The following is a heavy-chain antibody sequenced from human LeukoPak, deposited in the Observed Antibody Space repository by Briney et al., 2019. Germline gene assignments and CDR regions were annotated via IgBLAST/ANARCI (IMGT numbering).Heavy chain of an antibody. Sequence: GGSLRLSCAASGFTFSSYAMHWVRQAPGKGLEWVAVISYDGSNKYYADSVKGRFTISRDNSKNTLYLQMNSLRAEDTAVYYCAKDLSSARLYYFDYWGQGTLVTVSS. CDR1: GFTFSSYA. J-gene: IGHJ4*02. D-gene: IGHD6-6*01. V-gene: IGHV3-30-3*02. CDR3: AKDLSSARLYYFDY. CDR2: ISYDGSNK.